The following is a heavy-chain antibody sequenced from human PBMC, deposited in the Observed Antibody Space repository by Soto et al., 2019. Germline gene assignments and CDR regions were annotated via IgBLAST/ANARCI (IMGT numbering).Heavy chain of an antibody. Sequence: PGASLKISCKASGDRFINYWISWVRQMPGKGLEWMGNIDPSDSYTNYSPSFQGHVTISADKSIGTVYLQWSSLKASDTAMYYCATQLWSRGWFDPWGQGTLVTVSS. D-gene: IGHD3-10*01. CDR2: IDPSDSYT. V-gene: IGHV5-10-1*01. CDR3: ATQLWSRGWFDP. J-gene: IGHJ5*02. CDR1: GDRFINYW.